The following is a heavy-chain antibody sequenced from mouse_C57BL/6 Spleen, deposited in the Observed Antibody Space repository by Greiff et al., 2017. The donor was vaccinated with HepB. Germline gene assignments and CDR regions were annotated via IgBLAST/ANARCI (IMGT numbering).Heavy chain of an antibody. V-gene: IGHV1-7*01. CDR3: ASLYYGYDAYFDY. CDR2: INPSSGYT. Sequence: VQLVESGAELAKPGASVKLSCKASGYTFTSYWMHWVKQRPGQGLEWIGYINPSSGYTKYNQKFKDKATLTADKSSSTAYMQLSSLTYEDSAVYYCASLYYGYDAYFDYWGQGTTLTVSS. D-gene: IGHD2-2*01. J-gene: IGHJ2*01. CDR1: GYTFTSYW.